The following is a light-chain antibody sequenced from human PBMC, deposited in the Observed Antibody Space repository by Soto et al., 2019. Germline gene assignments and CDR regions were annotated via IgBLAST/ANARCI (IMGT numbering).Light chain of an antibody. CDR1: SSDVGGYKY. Sequence: QSALTQPRSVSESPGQSVTISCSGTSSDVGGYKYVSWYQQHPGKAPKLMIYDVSKRPSGVPDRFSGSKSGSTASLTISGLQAEDEADYYWCSYAGSFTWVFGGGTKVTVL. CDR2: DVS. J-gene: IGLJ3*02. CDR3: CSYAGSFTWV. V-gene: IGLV2-11*01.